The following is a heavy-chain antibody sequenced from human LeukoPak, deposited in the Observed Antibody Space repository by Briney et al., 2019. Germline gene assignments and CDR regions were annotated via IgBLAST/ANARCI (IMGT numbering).Heavy chain of an antibody. J-gene: IGHJ4*02. Sequence: ASVKVSCKTSGYTFTTYGISWVRHAPGQGLEWMGWISAYNGNTIYAQKFQGRVTMTTDTSTSTAFIELRSLRSDDTAVYYCARDHTESGNYYSPPFDYWGQGTLVTVSS. CDR2: ISAYNGNT. V-gene: IGHV1-18*01. CDR3: ARDHTESGNYYSPPFDY. D-gene: IGHD1-26*01. CDR1: GYTFTTYG.